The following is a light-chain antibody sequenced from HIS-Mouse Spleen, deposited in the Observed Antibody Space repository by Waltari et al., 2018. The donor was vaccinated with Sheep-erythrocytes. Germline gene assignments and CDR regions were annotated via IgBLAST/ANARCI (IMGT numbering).Light chain of an antibody. Sequence: SYELTQPLSVSVAPGQPARITCGGNNSGSKNVHWYQQKPGQAPVLVIYRDSNRPSGIPERFSGSNSGNTATLTISRAQAGDEADYYCQVWDSSTVFGGGTKLTVL. CDR1: NSGSKN. J-gene: IGLJ3*02. CDR3: QVWDSSTV. V-gene: IGLV3-9*01. CDR2: RDS.